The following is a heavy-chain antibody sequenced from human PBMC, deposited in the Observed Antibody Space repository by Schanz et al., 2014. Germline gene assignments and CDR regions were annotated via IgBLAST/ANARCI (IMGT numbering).Heavy chain of an antibody. V-gene: IGHV4-39*01. CDR1: GGSIDRSSFY. J-gene: IGHJ4*02. Sequence: QVDLQESGPGLVKPSETLSLTCTVSGGSIDRSSFYWGWIRQAPGKGLAWIGSSYYSGATHYNPSFQSRIPIPVDTSKTQFPLTLRSVTATDTAVYYCVRHSYASGHFAGQHYWGQGILVTVSS. CDR3: VRHSYASGHFAGQHY. D-gene: IGHD2-2*01. CDR2: SYYSGAT.